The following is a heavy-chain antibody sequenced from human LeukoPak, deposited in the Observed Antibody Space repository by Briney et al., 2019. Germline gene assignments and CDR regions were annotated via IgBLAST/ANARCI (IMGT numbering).Heavy chain of an antibody. CDR1: GFTFSSYW. J-gene: IGHJ4*02. CDR3: VRERNNFWSGHHSIFDS. Sequence: GGSLRLSCAASGFTFSSYWMHWVRQAPGKGLMWVSRINNDGSSTTYADSVKGRFTFSRDNAENTLFLEMSSLRVEDTAVYYCVRERNNFWSGHHSIFDSWGQGTLVTVSS. D-gene: IGHD3-3*01. CDR2: INNDGSST. V-gene: IGHV3-74*01.